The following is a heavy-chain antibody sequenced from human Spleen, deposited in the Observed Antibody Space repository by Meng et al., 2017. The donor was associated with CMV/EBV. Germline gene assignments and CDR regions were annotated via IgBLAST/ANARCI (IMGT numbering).Heavy chain of an antibody. J-gene: IGHJ4*02. CDR1: GGSISSSTYY. Sequence: ESLKISCTVSGGSISSSTYYWGWIRQPPGKGLEWIGSIYYRGSTYYNPSLKSRVTISVDTSKNQFSLKLSSVTAADTAVYYCVRVYYYNTGAYLGVDYWGQGTLVTVSS. CDR2: IYYRGST. CDR3: VRVYYYNTGAYLGVDY. D-gene: IGHD3-22*01. V-gene: IGHV4-39*07.